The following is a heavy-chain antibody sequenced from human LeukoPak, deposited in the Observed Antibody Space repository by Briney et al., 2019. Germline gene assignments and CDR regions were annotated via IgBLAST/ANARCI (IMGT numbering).Heavy chain of an antibody. CDR3: ARAAAAAGYYYYGMDV. CDR2: IYHSGST. V-gene: IGHV4-38-2*02. D-gene: IGHD6-13*01. J-gene: IGHJ6*02. CDR1: GYSISSGYY. Sequence: SETLSLTCTVSGYSISSGYYWGWIRQPPGKGLEWIGYIYHSGSTYYNPSLKSRVTISVDRSKNQFSLKLSSVTAADTAVYYCARAAAAAGYYYYGMDVWGQGTTVTVSS.